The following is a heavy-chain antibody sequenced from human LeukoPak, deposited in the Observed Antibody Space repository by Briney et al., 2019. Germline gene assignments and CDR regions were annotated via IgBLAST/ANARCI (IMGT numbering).Heavy chain of an antibody. CDR3: ARAGHDYVWGSYRYTSFDY. J-gene: IGHJ4*02. V-gene: IGHV3-30-3*01. CDR1: GFTFSSYA. D-gene: IGHD3-16*02. Sequence: GRSLRRSCAASGFTFSSYAMHWVRQAPGKGLEWVAVISYDGSNKYYADSVKGRFTISRDNSKNTLYLQMNSLRAEDTAVYYCARAGHDYVWGSYRYTSFDYWGQGTLVTVSS. CDR2: ISYDGSNK.